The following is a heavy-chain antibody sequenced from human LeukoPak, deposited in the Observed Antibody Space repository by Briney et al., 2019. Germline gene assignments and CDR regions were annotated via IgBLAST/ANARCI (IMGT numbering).Heavy chain of an antibody. CDR2: ISAYNDNT. D-gene: IGHD5-18*01. V-gene: IGHV1-18*01. Sequence: ASVTVSCKASGYTFTSYGISWVRQAPGQGLEWMGWISAYNDNTNYAQKLQGRVTMTTDTSTRTTYMELRSLRSDDTSVYYCARAGAAMVPRFDYWGQGTLVTVSS. J-gene: IGHJ4*02. CDR1: GYTFTSYG. CDR3: ARAGAAMVPRFDY.